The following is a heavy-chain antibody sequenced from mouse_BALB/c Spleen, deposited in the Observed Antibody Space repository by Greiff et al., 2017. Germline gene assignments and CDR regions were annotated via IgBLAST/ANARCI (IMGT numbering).Heavy chain of an antibody. V-gene: IGHV2-6-7*01. Sequence: VQVVESGPGLVAPSQSLSITCTVSGFSLTGYGVNWVRQPPGKGLEWLGMIWGDGSTDYNSALKSRLSISKDNSKSQVFLKMNSLQTDDTARYYCARVTTVVATGGYYAMDYWGQGTSVTVSS. J-gene: IGHJ4*01. CDR1: GFSLTGYG. D-gene: IGHD1-1*01. CDR2: IWGDGST. CDR3: ARVTTVVATGGYYAMDY.